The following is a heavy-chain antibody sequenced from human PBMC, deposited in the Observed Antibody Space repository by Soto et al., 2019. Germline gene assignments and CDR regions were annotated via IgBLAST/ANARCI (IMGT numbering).Heavy chain of an antibody. J-gene: IGHJ6*02. CDR2: MYNTGST. D-gene: IGHD7-27*01. CDR3: ARDLRKRGESYVRNMDV. CDR1: GGSIGRYC. Sequence: SETLSLTCTVSGGSIGRYCWSWVRHPPGKGLEWIGYMYNTGSTVYNPPFKSRVTISVDTSKNQFSLKLNSVTAADTAVYYCARDLRKRGESYVRNMDVWGQGTTVTVSS. V-gene: IGHV4-59*01.